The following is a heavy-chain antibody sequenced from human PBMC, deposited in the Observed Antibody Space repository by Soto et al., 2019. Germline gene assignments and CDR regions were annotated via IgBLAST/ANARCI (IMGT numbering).Heavy chain of an antibody. V-gene: IGHV3-30-3*01. CDR2: ISYDGSND. D-gene: IGHD2-15*01. J-gene: IGHJ6*02. Sequence: QVQLVESGGGVVQPGRSLRLSCAASGFTFSSYPMHWVRQAPGKGLEWVAAISYDGSNDYYADSVRGRFSISRDNSKSTWYLKMNSLRTEDTAVYYCARRTKYCRGGSCYPWHYGVAVWGQGTAVTVSS. CDR1: GFTFSSYP. CDR3: ARRTKYCRGGSCYPWHYGVAV.